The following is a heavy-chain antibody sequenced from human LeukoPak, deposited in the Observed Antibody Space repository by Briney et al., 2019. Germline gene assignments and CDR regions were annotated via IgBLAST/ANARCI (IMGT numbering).Heavy chain of an antibody. Sequence: ASVKVSCKASGYTFTSYGIGWVRQAPGQGLEWMGWISAYNGNTNYAQKLQGRVTMTTDTSTSTAYMELRSLRSDDTAVYYCARDCSGGSCYSYYYYGMDVWGQGTTVTVSS. CDR2: ISAYNGNT. J-gene: IGHJ6*02. V-gene: IGHV1-18*01. CDR1: GYTFTSYG. D-gene: IGHD2-15*01. CDR3: ARDCSGGSCYSYYYYGMDV.